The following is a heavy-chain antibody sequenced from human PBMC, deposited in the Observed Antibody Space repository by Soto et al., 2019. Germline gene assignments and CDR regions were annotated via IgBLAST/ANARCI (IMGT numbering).Heavy chain of an antibody. D-gene: IGHD3-16*01. CDR3: ARLSRITFIVN. Sequence: QVRLVQSGAEVKSPGTSVKVSCQTSGYTFADYSIHWVRQAPGQGLEYMGNIDPSTGTSDSAQTVQGRISMTTDASTSTVYMELNNLRSGDTAFYYCARLSRITFIVNWGQGTLVTVSS. V-gene: IGHV1-46*04. CDR2: IDPSTGTS. J-gene: IGHJ4*02. CDR1: GYTFADYS.